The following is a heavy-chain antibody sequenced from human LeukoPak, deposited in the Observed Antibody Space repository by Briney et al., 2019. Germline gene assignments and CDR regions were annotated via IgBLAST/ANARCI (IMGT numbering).Heavy chain of an antibody. J-gene: IGHJ4*02. V-gene: IGHV3-21*01. CDR1: GFTFSSYS. D-gene: IGHD3-22*01. CDR2: ISSSSSYI. Sequence: PGGSLRLSCAASGFTFSSYSMTWVRQAPGKGLEWVSSISSSSSYIYYADSVKGRFTISRDNAKNSLYLQMNSLRAEDTAVYYCARVPYEGYDSSGYYSGGIDYWGQGTLVTVSS. CDR3: ARVPYEGYDSSGYYSGGIDY.